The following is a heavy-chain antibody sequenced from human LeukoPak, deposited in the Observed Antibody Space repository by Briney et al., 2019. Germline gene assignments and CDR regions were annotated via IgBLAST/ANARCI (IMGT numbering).Heavy chain of an antibody. J-gene: IGHJ4*02. V-gene: IGHV4-30-4*07. D-gene: IGHD5-18*01. CDR1: GVAISRDGYA. CDR3: ARVYSYGHYFDY. CDR2: IYHSGTT. Sequence: SETLSLTCAVSGVAISRDGYAWNWIRQPPGKGLEWIAYIYHSGTTYYNPSLKSRATISVDTSKNQFSLKLSSVTAADTAVYYCARVYSYGHYFDYWGQGTLVTVSS.